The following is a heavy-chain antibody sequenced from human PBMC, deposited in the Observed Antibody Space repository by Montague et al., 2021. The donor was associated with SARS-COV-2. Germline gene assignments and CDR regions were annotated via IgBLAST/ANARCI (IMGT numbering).Heavy chain of an antibody. Sequence: SETLSLTCAVYGGSFSGYYWSWIRQPPGKGLEWIGEINHGGSTNYNPSXXSRVTISVDTSKNQFSLKLSSVTAADTAVYYCARGPRITMIVVVITDIWFDPWGQGTLVTVSS. CDR3: ARGPRITMIVVVITDIWFDP. J-gene: IGHJ5*02. CDR1: GGSFSGYY. CDR2: INHGGST. V-gene: IGHV4-34*01. D-gene: IGHD3-22*01.